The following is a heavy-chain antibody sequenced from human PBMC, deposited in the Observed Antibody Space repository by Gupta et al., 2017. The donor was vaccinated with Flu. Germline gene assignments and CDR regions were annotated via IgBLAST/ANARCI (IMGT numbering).Heavy chain of an antibody. J-gene: IGHJ5*01. D-gene: IGHD4-17*01. CDR2: RNRDGSGI. Sequence: FTISDYGMSWVGQAPGKGREWVANRNRDGSGISYMEVVRGRFTMSRDNAKNAVYFTIKSPTVDDTAVYYCERDVDHDDYDSWGQGTLVTVSS. CDR1: FTISDYG. CDR3: ERDVDHDDYDS. V-gene: IGHV3-7*01.